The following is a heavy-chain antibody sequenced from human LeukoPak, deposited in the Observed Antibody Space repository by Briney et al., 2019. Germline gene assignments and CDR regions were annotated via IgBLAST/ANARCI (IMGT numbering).Heavy chain of an antibody. CDR3: ARLINGSPGDY. CDR2: LYYTGIT. V-gene: IGHV4-39*01. CDR1: GGSISNAAYH. J-gene: IGHJ4*02. Sequence: KPSETLSLTCTVSGGSISNAAYHWGWIRQPPGKGLEWIGSLYYTGITYYNPSLKSRVTISADTSKNQFSLKVTSVTAADTAVRYCARLINGSPGDYWGQGTLVSVSS. D-gene: IGHD1-26*01.